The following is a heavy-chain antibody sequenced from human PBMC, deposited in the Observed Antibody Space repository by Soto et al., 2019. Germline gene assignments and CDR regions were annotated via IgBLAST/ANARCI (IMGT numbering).Heavy chain of an antibody. CDR2: ISYDGSNK. CDR1: GFTFSSYA. Sequence: GGSLRLSCAASGFTFSSYAMHWVRQAPGKGLEWVAVISYDGSNKYYADTVKGRFTISRDNSKNTLYLQMNSQRAEDTAVYYCARDYYRFNSGYGFSMDVWGQGTTVTVSS. V-gene: IGHV3-30-3*01. J-gene: IGHJ6*02. D-gene: IGHD5-12*01. CDR3: ARDYYRFNSGYGFSMDV.